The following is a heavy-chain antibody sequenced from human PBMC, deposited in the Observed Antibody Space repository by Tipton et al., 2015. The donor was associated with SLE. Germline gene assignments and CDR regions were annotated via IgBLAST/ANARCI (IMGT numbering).Heavy chain of an antibody. D-gene: IGHD1-7*01. CDR2: IRGNTDGGT. CDR1: GFTFSSSW. Sequence: VQLVQSGGGLVQAGGSLRLSCAASGFTFSSSWMNWVRLAPGKGLEWVGHIRGNTDGGTEYAAPVKGRFSISRDDSKNTLYLQMNSLQSEDSAVYFCTTDSFVGSNYDYWGQGTLVTVSS. CDR3: TTDSFVGSNYDY. V-gene: IGHV3-15*01. J-gene: IGHJ4*02.